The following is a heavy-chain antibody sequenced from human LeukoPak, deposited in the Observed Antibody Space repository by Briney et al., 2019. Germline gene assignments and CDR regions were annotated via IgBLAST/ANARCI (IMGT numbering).Heavy chain of an antibody. Sequence: SSETLSLTCAVSGGSISSSNWWSWVRQPPGKGLEWIGEIYHSGSTNYNPSLKSRVTISVDKSKNQFSLKLSSVTAADTAVYYCAGQAHSGWYVDYWGQGTLVTVSS. V-gene: IGHV4-4*02. D-gene: IGHD6-19*01. J-gene: IGHJ4*02. CDR3: AGQAHSGWYVDY. CDR1: GGSISSSNW. CDR2: IYHSGST.